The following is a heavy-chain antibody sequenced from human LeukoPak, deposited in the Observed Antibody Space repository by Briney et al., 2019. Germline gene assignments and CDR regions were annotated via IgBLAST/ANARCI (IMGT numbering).Heavy chain of an antibody. D-gene: IGHD1-26*01. CDR3: ARHVVGAFFDY. CDR2: IYYSGST. V-gene: IGHV4-59*08. J-gene: IGHJ4*02. CDR1: GGSISSYY. Sequence: SETQSLTCTVSGGSISSYYWSWIRQPPGKGLEWIGYIYYSGSTNYNPSLKSRVTISVDTSKNQFSLKLSSVTAADTAVYYCARHVVGAFFDYWGQGTLVTVSS.